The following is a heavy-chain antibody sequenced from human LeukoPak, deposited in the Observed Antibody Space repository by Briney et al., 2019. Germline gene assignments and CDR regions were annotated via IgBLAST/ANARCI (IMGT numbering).Heavy chain of an antibody. V-gene: IGHV1-69*01. Sequence: GASVKVSCKASGGTFSSYAISGVRQAPGQGLEWMGGIIPIFGTANYAQKFQGRVTITADESTSTAYMELSSLRSEDTAVYYCARVGGGYSYGYLYYFDYWGQGTLVTVSS. CDR3: ARVGGGYSYGYLYYFDY. J-gene: IGHJ4*02. CDR1: GGTFSSYA. CDR2: IIPIFGTA. D-gene: IGHD5-18*01.